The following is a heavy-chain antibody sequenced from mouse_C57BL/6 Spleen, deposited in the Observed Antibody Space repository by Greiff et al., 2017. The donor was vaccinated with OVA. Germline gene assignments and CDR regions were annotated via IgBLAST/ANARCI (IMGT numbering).Heavy chain of an antibody. V-gene: IGHV1-52*01. Sequence: QVQLQQPGAELVRPGSSVKLSCKASGYTFTSYWMHWVKQRPIQGLEWIGNIDPSDSETHYNQQFKDKATLTVDKSSSTAYMQLSSLTSEDSAVYYCARGGGPYDGNYDYWGQGTTLTVSS. CDR3: ARGGGPYDGNYDY. J-gene: IGHJ2*01. CDR1: GYTFTSYW. D-gene: IGHD2-3*01. CDR2: IDPSDSET.